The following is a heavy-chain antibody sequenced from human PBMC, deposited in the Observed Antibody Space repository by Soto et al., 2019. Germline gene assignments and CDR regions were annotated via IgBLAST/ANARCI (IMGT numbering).Heavy chain of an antibody. D-gene: IGHD1-7*01. CDR3: ARAGYNWNYGPSYGMDV. CDR1: RGSLSGNY. J-gene: IGHJ6*02. V-gene: IGHV4-34*01. Sequence: PSETLSLTCAVYRGSLSGNYWSWIRQPPGKGLEWIGEINHSGSTNYNPSLKSRVTISVDTSKNQFPLKLSSVTVQDTAVYYCARAGYNWNYGPSYGMDVSGQGTTVTVS. CDR2: INHSGST.